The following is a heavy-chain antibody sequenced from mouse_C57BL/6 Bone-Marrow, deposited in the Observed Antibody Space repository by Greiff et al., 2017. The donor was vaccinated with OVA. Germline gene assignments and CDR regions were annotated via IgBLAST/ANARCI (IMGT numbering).Heavy chain of an antibody. D-gene: IGHD2-1*01. J-gene: IGHJ2*01. Sequence: EVQLVESGGDLVKPGGSLKLSCAASGFTFSSYGMSWVRQTPDKRLEWVATISSGGSYTYYPDSVKGRFTISRDNAKNTLYLQTSSLKSEDTAMYYCAREGIYYGNPDYWGQGTTPTVSS. V-gene: IGHV5-6*01. CDR1: GFTFSSYG. CDR2: ISSGGSYT. CDR3: AREGIYYGNPDY.